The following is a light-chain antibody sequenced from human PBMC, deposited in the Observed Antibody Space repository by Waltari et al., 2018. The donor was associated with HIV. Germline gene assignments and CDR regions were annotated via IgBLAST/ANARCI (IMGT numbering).Light chain of an antibody. CDR1: RSNIGSNS. J-gene: IGLJ3*02. Sequence: QSVLTQPPSASGTPGQGVTISCSGSRSNIGSNSVSWYQQFPGTAPKLLIYMNHERPSGVPDRFSGSKSGTAGFLAISGLQTEDEADYYCATWDVSLNGWVFGGGTDLTVL. CDR3: ATWDVSLNGWV. CDR2: MNH. V-gene: IGLV1-44*01.